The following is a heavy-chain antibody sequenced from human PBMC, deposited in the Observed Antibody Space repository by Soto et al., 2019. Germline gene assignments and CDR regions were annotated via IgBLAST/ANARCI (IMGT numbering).Heavy chain of an antibody. CDR3: ARRSGYCSGGSCYSDY. CDR2: IYYSGST. J-gene: IGHJ4*02. D-gene: IGHD2-15*01. CDR1: GGSISSSSYY. V-gene: IGHV4-39*01. Sequence: SETLSLTCTVSGGSISSSSYYWGWIRQPPGKGLEWIGSIYYSGSTYYNPSLKSRVTISVDTSKNQFSLKLSSVTAADTAVYYCARRSGYCSGGSCYSDYWGQGTLVTVSS.